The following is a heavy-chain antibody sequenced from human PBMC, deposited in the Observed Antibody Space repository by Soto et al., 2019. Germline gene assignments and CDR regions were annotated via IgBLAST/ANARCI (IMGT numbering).Heavy chain of an antibody. CDR3: ARQRYSSSSYFDY. CDR1: GFTVSSNY. J-gene: IGHJ4*02. D-gene: IGHD6-6*01. Sequence: GGSLRLSCAASGFTVSSNYMSWVRQAPGKGLEWVSVIYSGGSTYYADSVKGRFTISRHNSKNTLYLQMNSLRAEDTAVDYCARQRYSSSSYFDYWGQGTLVTVSS. CDR2: IYSGGST. V-gene: IGHV3-66*04.